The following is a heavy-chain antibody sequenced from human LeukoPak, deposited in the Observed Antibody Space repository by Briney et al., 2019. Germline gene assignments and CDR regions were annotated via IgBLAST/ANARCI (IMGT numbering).Heavy chain of an antibody. CDR1: GFTFSHYY. Sequence: GGSLRLSCAASGFTFSHYYMTWVRQAPGKGLEWVSSISGSSGYIFYADSVKGRFTISRDNAKNSLYLQMNSLRAEDTAVYYCATVGIAAAGTSRVYWGQGTLVTVSS. V-gene: IGHV3-21*01. D-gene: IGHD6-13*01. CDR3: ATVGIAAAGTSRVY. J-gene: IGHJ4*02. CDR2: ISGSSGYI.